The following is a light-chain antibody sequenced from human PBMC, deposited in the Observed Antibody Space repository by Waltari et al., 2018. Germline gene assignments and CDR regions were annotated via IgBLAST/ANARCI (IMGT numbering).Light chain of an antibody. CDR3: SSYGGSNTVV. Sequence: QSALTQPPSASGSPGQSVTISCTGTSSAVGAYNHVSWYQQHPGKAPKRMISEVSKRPSGVPDRFSGSKSGNTASLTVSGLQSEDEADYYCSSYGGSNTVVFGGGAKLTVL. J-gene: IGLJ2*01. V-gene: IGLV2-8*01. CDR1: SSAVGAYNH. CDR2: EVS.